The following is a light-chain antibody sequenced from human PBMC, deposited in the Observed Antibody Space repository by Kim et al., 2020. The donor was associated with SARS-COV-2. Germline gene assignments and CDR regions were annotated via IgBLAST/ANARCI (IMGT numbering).Light chain of an antibody. J-gene: IGKJ4*01. CDR3: QQFDIVPFT. Sequence: DIQMTQSPSSLSASVGDRVTITCQASQDISDRLSWYQQKPGKAPQLLIYDASILKAGVTSRFSGGGSGTYFTFTITGLHPDDIGTYCCQQFDIVPFTFAGGTKVDIK. V-gene: IGKV1-33*01. CDR2: DAS. CDR1: QDISDR.